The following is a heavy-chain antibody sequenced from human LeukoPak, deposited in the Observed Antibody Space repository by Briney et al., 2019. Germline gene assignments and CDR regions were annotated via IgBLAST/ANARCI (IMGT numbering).Heavy chain of an antibody. CDR1: GFTFDDYT. J-gene: IGHJ4*02. CDR2: ISWDGGST. CDR3: AKGGRTSCYGHVDY. V-gene: IGHV3-43*01. D-gene: IGHD2-2*01. Sequence: GGSLRLSCAASGFTFDDYTMYWVRQAPGKGLEWVSLISWDGGSTYYADSVKGRFTIPRDDSKNTLYLQMNSLRAEDTAVYYCAKGGRTSCYGHVDYWGQGTLVTVSS.